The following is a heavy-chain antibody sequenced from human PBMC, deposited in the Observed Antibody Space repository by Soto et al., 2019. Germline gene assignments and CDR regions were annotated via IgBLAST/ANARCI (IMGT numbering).Heavy chain of an antibody. J-gene: IGHJ6*02. CDR2: INHSGST. CDR1: GGSFSGYY. D-gene: IGHD2-15*01. Sequence: PSETLSLTCAVYGGSFSGYYWSWIRQPPGKGLEWIGEINHSGSTNYNPSLKSRVTISVDTSKNQFSLKLSSVTAADTAVYYCAGLGGGAAKRFDYYYYGMDVWGQGTTVTVSS. V-gene: IGHV4-34*01. CDR3: AGLGGGAAKRFDYYYYGMDV.